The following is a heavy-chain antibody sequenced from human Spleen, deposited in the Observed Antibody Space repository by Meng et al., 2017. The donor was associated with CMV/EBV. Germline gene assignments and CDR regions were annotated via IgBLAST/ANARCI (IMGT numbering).Heavy chain of an antibody. CDR2: IYHSGST. CDR1: GGSISSSNW. V-gene: IGHV4-4*02. J-gene: IGHJ6*02. Sequence: ASGGSISSSNWWSWVRQPPGKGLEWIGEIYHSGSTNYNPSLKSRVTISVDKSKNQFSLKLSSVTAADTAVYYCARDRRYYYYGMDVWGQGTTVTVSS. CDR3: ARDRRYYYYGMDV.